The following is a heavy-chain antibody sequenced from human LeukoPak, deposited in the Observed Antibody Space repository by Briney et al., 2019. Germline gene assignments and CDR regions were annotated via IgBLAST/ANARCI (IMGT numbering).Heavy chain of an antibody. D-gene: IGHD3-22*01. CDR2: ISGSDDST. J-gene: IGHJ4*02. Sequence: GGSLRLSCAASGFTFSSYAMSWVRQAPGKGLEWVSTISGSDDSTHYADSVKGRFTISRDNSKNTLYLQMNSLRAEDTAVYYCARAWYYDSSGYFDYWGQGTLVTVSS. CDR1: GFTFSSYA. CDR3: ARAWYYDSSGYFDY. V-gene: IGHV3-23*01.